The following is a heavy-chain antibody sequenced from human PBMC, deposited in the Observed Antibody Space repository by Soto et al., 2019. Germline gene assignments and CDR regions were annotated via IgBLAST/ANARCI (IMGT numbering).Heavy chain of an antibody. J-gene: IGHJ4*02. CDR2: IKQDGGEK. V-gene: IGHV3-7*05. Sequence: EVQLVESGGGLVQPGGSLRLSCAASGFTFSSYWMSWVRQAPGKGLEWVANIKQDGGEKYYVDSVKGRFTISRDNAKKSMYLQMTSLSVEDTAVYYCARALQCMVYGVADYWGQGTLVTVSS. CDR3: ARALQCMVYGVADY. CDR1: GFTFSSYW. D-gene: IGHD2-8*01.